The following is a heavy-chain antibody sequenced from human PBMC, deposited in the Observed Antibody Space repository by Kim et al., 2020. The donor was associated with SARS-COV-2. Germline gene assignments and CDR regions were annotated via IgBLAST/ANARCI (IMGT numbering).Heavy chain of an antibody. Sequence: WYHDYAVSVKSRITINPDTSKNQFSLQLTSVTPEDTAVYYCARGGGYRLDPWGQGTLVTVSS. J-gene: IGHJ5*02. CDR2: WYH. CDR3: ARGGGYRLDP. D-gene: IGHD3-22*01. V-gene: IGHV6-1*01.